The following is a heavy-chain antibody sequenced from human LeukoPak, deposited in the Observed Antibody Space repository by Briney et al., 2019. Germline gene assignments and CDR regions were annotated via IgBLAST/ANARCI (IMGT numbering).Heavy chain of an antibody. CDR3: ASYCSGGSCYFNAFDI. D-gene: IGHD2-15*01. Sequence: SVKVSCKASGGTFSSYAISWVRQAPGQGLEWMGGIIPIFGTANYAQKFQGRVTITADESTSTAYMELSSLRSEDTAVYYCASYCSGGSCYFNAFDIWGQGTMVTVSS. CDR2: IIPIFGTA. CDR1: GGTFSSYA. J-gene: IGHJ3*02. V-gene: IGHV1-69*01.